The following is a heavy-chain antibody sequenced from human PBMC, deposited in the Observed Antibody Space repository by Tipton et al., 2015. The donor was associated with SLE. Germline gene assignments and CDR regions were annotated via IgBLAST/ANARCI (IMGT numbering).Heavy chain of an antibody. J-gene: IGHJ4*02. V-gene: IGHV3-20*04. Sequence: QLVQSGGGVVRPGGSLRLSRAASGFTFDDYGMSWVRQAPGKGLEWVSGINWNGGSTGYADSVKGRFTISRDNAKNSLYLQMNSLRAEDTALYYCARGYCSSTSCYGYFDYWGQGTLVTVSS. D-gene: IGHD2-2*01. CDR2: INWNGGST. CDR1: GFTFDDYG. CDR3: ARGYCSSTSCYGYFDY.